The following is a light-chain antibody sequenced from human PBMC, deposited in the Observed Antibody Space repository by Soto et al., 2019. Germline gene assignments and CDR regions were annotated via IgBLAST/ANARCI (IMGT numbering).Light chain of an antibody. CDR1: NSDVAFYNH. CDR3: SSFASTHTYV. CDR2: EVN. J-gene: IGLJ1*01. V-gene: IGLV2-14*01. Sequence: QSALTQPASVSGSPGQSITISCTGTNSDVAFYNHVSWYQQHPGKAPKLLIYEVNNRPSGVSHRFSGSKSGNTASLTISGLQAEDEADYYCSSFASTHTYVFGTGTKVTVL.